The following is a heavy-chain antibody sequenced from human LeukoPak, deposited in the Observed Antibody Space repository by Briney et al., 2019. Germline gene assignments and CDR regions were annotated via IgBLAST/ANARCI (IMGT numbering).Heavy chain of an antibody. CDR1: GFTFSSYG. CDR3: ARDKREFQVLFRKYYDSMDV. J-gene: IGHJ6*03. V-gene: IGHV3-7*01. CDR2: IKQDGSEK. Sequence: GGSLRLSCAASGFTFSSYGMSWVRQAPGKGLEWVANIKQDGSEKFYVDSVKGRFTISRDIAKNSLYLQMNSLRAEDTAVYYCARDKREFQVLFRKYYDSMDVWGKGTTVIVSS. D-gene: IGHD3-10*01.